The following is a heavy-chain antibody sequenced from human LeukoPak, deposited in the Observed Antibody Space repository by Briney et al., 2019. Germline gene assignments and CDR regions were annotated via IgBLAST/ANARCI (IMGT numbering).Heavy chain of an antibody. Sequence: SETLSLTCTVSGGSISSYYWSWIRQPPGKGLEWIGYIYNSGSTNYNPSLKSRVTISVDTSKNQFSLKLSSVTAADTAVYYCARSESPIDYWGQGTLVTVSS. J-gene: IGHJ4*02. V-gene: IGHV4-59*08. CDR3: ARSESPIDY. CDR1: GGSISSYY. CDR2: IYNSGST.